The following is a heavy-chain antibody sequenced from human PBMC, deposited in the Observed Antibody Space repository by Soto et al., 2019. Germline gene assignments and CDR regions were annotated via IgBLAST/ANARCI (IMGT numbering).Heavy chain of an antibody. Sequence: TSETLSLTSAVYGGFLSESYWTWIRQPPGKGLEWIGEINHVGGTNYNPSLKSRVTMSVDTSQNQFSLRLISVTAADTAMYFCVRIRYQLPSSVLWLDPWGQGTPVTVSS. CDR3: VRIRYQLPSSVLWLDP. CDR2: INHVGGT. J-gene: IGHJ5*02. D-gene: IGHD3-16*01. V-gene: IGHV4-34*01. CDR1: GGFLSESY.